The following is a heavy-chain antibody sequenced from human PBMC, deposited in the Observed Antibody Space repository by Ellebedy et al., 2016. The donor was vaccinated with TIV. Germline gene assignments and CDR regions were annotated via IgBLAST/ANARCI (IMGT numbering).Heavy chain of an antibody. CDR2: VSWDGGST. V-gene: IGHV3-43D*03. J-gene: IGHJ6*03. Sequence: GGSLRLSCAASGFTFDDYAMHWVRQAPGKGLEWVSLVSWDGGSTHYADSVKGRFTISRDNSKNSLSLQMNSLRAEDTALYYCAKSASIIENFYYMDVWGKGTTVTVSS. D-gene: IGHD2/OR15-2a*01. CDR1: GFTFDDYA. CDR3: AKSASIIENFYYMDV.